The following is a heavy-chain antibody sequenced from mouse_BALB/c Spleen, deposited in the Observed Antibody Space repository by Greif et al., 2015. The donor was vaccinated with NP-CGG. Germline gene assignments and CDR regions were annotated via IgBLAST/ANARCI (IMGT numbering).Heavy chain of an antibody. Sequence: EVQLQESGGGLVQPGGSMKLSCVASGFTFSNYWMNWVRQSPEKGLEWVAEIRLKSNNYATHYAESVKGRFTISRDDSKSSVCLQMNNLRAEDTGIYYCTMRGLRQNYAMDYWGQGTSVTVSS. D-gene: IGHD2-4*01. CDR1: GFTFSNYW. J-gene: IGHJ4*01. CDR2: IRLKSNNYAT. V-gene: IGHV6-6*02. CDR3: TMRGLRQNYAMDY.